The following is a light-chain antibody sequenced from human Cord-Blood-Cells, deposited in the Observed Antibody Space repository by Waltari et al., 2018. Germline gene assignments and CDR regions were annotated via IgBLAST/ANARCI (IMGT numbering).Light chain of an antibody. J-gene: IGLJ3*02. V-gene: IGLV2-14*01. CDR2: DVS. Sequence: QSALTQPASVSESPGQSITISCTGTSIDVVGDNYVTWYQQHPGKAPKLMIYDVSNRPSGVSNRFSGSKSSNTASLTISGLQAEDEADYYCSSYTSSSTRVFGGGTKLTVL. CDR3: SSYTSSSTRV. CDR1: SIDVVGDNY.